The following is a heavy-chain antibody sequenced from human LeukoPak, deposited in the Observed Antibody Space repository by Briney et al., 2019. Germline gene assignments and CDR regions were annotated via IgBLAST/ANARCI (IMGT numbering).Heavy chain of an antibody. CDR2: IIPILGIA. J-gene: IGHJ4*02. D-gene: IGHD3-22*01. CDR1: GGTFSSYA. Sequence: SVKVSCKASGGTFSSYAISWVRQAPGQGLEWMGRIIPILGIANYAQKFQGRVTITADKSTSTAYMELSSLRSEDTAVYYCARDDDSSGYYIHWGQGTLVTVSP. CDR3: ARDDDSSGYYIH. V-gene: IGHV1-69*04.